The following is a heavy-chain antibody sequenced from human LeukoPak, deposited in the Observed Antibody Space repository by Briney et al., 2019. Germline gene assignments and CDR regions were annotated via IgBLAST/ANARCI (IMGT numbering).Heavy chain of an antibody. V-gene: IGHV4-59*08. CDR2: IYYSGST. Sequence: PSGTLSLTCTDSRGSLSSYHWSWIRQPPGKGLEWIGYIYYSGSTNYNPSLKSGVTISVDTSKNLFSLKLSSVTAADTAVYYCARRYGYYRKGYLDYWGQGTLVTVSS. CDR3: ARRYGYYRKGYLDY. CDR1: RGSLSSYH. J-gene: IGHJ4*02. D-gene: IGHD4-17*01.